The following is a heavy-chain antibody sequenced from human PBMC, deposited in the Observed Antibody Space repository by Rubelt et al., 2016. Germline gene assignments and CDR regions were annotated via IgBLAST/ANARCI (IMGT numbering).Heavy chain of an antibody. J-gene: IGHJ4*02. D-gene: IGHD6-13*01. Sequence: QVQLVQSGAEVKKPGASVKVSCKASGYTFTSYGMHWVRQAPGQRLEWMGWISVYNGNTNYAQKFQGRVTMTADTSKSKAYRELRSLGSDDTAVYYCARDGIAAAVDYWGQGTLVTVSS. CDR1: GYTFTSYG. CDR3: ARDGIAAAVDY. V-gene: IGHV1-3*01. CDR2: ISVYNGNT.